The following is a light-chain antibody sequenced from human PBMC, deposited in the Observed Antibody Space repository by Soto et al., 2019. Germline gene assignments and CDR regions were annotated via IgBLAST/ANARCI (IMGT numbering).Light chain of an antibody. CDR2: EDN. Sequence: NFMLTQPHSVSESPGKTVTISCTRSSGSIASNYVQWYQQRPGSAPTTVIYEDNQRPSGVPDRFSGSIDSSSNSASLTISGLTTEDEADYYCQSYDSSNAVFGGGTQLTVL. CDR3: QSYDSSNAV. J-gene: IGLJ7*01. V-gene: IGLV6-57*04. CDR1: SGSIASNY.